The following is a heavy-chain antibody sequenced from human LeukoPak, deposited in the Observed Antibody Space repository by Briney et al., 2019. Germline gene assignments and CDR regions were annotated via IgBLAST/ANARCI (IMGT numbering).Heavy chain of an antibody. CDR2: ISYDGSNK. V-gene: IGHV3-30-3*01. J-gene: IGHJ4*02. CDR1: GFTFSSYA. Sequence: GGSLRLSCAASGFTFSSYAMHWVRQAPGKGLEWVAVISYDGSNKYYADSVKGRFTISRDNSKNTLYLQMNSLRAEDTAIYYCARQVGYCSDGSCYFDYWGQGTLVTVSS. CDR3: ARQVGYCSDGSCYFDY. D-gene: IGHD2-15*01.